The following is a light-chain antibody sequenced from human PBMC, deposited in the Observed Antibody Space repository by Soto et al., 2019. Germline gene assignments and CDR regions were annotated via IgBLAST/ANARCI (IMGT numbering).Light chain of an antibody. V-gene: IGLV2-14*03. J-gene: IGLJ2*01. CDR1: SSDVGGYDY. Sequence: QSVLTQPASVSGSPGQSITISCTGTSSDVGGYDYVSWYQQHPGKAPKLMIYDVSNRPSGVSNRFSGSKSGNTASLTISGLQDDDEADYYCSSYTSSNTPYVLFGGGTKLTVL. CDR3: SSYTSSNTPYVL. CDR2: DVS.